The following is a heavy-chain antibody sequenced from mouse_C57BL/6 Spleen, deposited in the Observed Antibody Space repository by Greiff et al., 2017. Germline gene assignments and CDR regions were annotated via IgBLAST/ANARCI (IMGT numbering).Heavy chain of an antibody. J-gene: IGHJ1*03. V-gene: IGHV5-9-1*02. CDR3: TRMSNHWYFDV. Sequence: EVQLVESGEGLVKPGGSLKLSCAASGFTFSSYAMSWVRQTPEKRLEWVAYISSGGDYISYADIVKGRFTISRDNARNTLYLQMSSLKSEDTAMYYCTRMSNHWYFDVWGTGTTVTVSS. D-gene: IGHD2-5*01. CDR2: ISSGGDYI. CDR1: GFTFSSYA.